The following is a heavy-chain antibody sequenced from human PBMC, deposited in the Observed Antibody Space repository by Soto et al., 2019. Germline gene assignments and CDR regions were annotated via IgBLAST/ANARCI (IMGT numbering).Heavy chain of an antibody. V-gene: IGHV1-3*01. CDR2: INAGNGNT. Sequence: AXVNVSCKASGYTFTSYAMHWVRQAPGQRLEWMGWINAGNGNTKYSQKFQGRVTITRDTSASTAYMELSSLRSEDTAVYYCARDHANYDFWTDYWGQGTLVTSPQ. J-gene: IGHJ4*02. CDR1: GYTFTSYA. D-gene: IGHD3-3*01. CDR3: ARDHANYDFWTDY.